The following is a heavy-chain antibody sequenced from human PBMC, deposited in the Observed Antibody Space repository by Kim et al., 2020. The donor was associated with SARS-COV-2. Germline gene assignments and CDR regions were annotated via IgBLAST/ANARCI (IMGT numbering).Heavy chain of an antibody. CDR2: IIPILGIA. CDR3: ATSSLGYCSSTSCYAYYYYYGMDV. CDR1: GGTFSSYA. D-gene: IGHD2-2*01. V-gene: IGHV1-69*04. J-gene: IGHJ6*02. Sequence: SVKVSCKASGGTFSSYAISWVRQAPGQGLEWMGRIIPILGIANYAQKFQGRVTITADKSTSTAYMELSSLRSEDTAVYYCATSSLGYCSSTSCYAYYYYYGMDVWGQGTTVTVSS.